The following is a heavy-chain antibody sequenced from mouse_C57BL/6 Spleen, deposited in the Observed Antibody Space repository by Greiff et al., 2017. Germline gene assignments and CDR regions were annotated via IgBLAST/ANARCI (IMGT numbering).Heavy chain of an antibody. J-gene: IGHJ2*01. CDR3: ARDPQSYYFDY. Sequence: VQLQQSGAELARPGASVKMSCKASGYTFTSYTLHWVKQRPGQGLEWIGYINPSSGYTKYNQKFKDKATLTADKSSSTAYMQLSSLTSEHSAVYYCARDPQSYYFDYWGQGTTLTVSS. V-gene: IGHV1-4*01. CDR1: GYTFTSYT. CDR2: INPSSGYT.